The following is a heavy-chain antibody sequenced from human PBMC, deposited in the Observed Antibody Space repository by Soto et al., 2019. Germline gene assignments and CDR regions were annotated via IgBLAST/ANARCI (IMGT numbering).Heavy chain of an antibody. D-gene: IGHD6-19*01. CDR3: AKDRVTVVGYDAFDI. Sequence: PGGSLRLSCAASGFTLSSYAMSWVRQAPGKGLEWVSGISGSGGSTYYADSVKGRFTISRDNSKNTLYLQMNSLRAEVTAVYYCAKDRVTVVGYDAFDIWGQGTMVTVSS. V-gene: IGHV3-23*01. CDR1: GFTLSSYA. CDR2: ISGSGGST. J-gene: IGHJ3*02.